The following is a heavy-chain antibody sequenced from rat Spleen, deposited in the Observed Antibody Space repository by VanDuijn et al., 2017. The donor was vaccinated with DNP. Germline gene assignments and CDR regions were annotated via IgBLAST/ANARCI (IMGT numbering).Heavy chain of an antibody. Sequence: EVQLQESGPGLVKPSQSLSLTCSVTGYSITSTYWGWIRKFPGNKMEWVGHISYSGSTSYNPSLKSRISITRDTSNNHFFLQLNSVTTEDTAAYYCARWPGYNPPYAMDAWGQGASVTVSS. D-gene: IGHD1-4*01. CDR3: ARWPGYNPPYAMDA. CDR2: ISYSGST. CDR1: GYSITSTY. J-gene: IGHJ4*01. V-gene: IGHV3-1*01.